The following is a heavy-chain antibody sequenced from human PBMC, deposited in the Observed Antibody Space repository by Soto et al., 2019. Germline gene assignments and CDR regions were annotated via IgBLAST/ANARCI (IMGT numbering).Heavy chain of an antibody. CDR1: GYTFTDYG. CDR3: ARYSRHDYLSGSTSPIYYFDY. V-gene: IGHV1-18*01. Sequence: QVHLVQSGAEVKKPGASVKVSCKASGYTFTDYGTTWARQTPGQRLEWVGWISSYNGYTNYAHKLQGRVLMTTDISTTMSLMALRSLTSAATAAYYCARYSRHDYLSGSTSPIYYFDYWGQGTLVTVSS. CDR2: ISSYNGYT. D-gene: IGHD3-3*01. J-gene: IGHJ4*02.